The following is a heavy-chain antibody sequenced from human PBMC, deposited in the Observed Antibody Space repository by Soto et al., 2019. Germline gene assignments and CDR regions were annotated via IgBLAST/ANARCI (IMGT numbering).Heavy chain of an antibody. CDR3: AVDSSGSAADYYYYYGLDV. Sequence: QVQLVQSGAEVKKTGASVKVSCKTSGYMFISWVRQAPGQGLEWMGWISAYSGNTKYSRNLQDRVTMTTDTSTNTAYMELRSLRSADTAIYYCAVDSSGSAADYYYYYGLDVWGQGTTVTVSS. V-gene: IGHV1-18*01. D-gene: IGHD3-22*01. CDR1: GYMF. CDR2: ISAYSGNT. J-gene: IGHJ6*02.